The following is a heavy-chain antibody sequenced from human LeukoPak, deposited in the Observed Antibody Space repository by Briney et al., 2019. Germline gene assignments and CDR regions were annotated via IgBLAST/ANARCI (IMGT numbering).Heavy chain of an antibody. D-gene: IGHD2-2*01. Sequence: GASVKVSCKASGYTFTSYGISWVRQAPGQGLEWMGGIIPIFGTANYAQKFQGRVTITADKSTSTAYMELSSLRSEDTAVYYCARENARPDYYYYMDVWGKGTTVTVSS. CDR2: IIPIFGTA. CDR1: GYTFTSYG. J-gene: IGHJ6*03. V-gene: IGHV1-69*06. CDR3: ARENARPDYYYYMDV.